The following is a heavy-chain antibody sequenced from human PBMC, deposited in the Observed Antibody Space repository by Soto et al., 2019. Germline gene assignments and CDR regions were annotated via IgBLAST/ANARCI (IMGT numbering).Heavy chain of an antibody. Sequence: SETLSLTCTVSSGSIGTYFWSWIRQPPGKGLEWIGYIYYSGTTNYNPSLKSRVTIFLDTSKNQFSLRLSSVTAADTAVYYCSRGRGGTYDAFDIWGQGTLVTVSS. V-gene: IGHV4-59*01. J-gene: IGHJ3*02. CDR1: SGSIGTYF. CDR2: IYYSGTT. CDR3: SRGRGGTYDAFDI. D-gene: IGHD1-26*01.